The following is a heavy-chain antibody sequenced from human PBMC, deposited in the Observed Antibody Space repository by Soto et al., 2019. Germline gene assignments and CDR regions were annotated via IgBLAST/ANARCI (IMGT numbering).Heavy chain of an antibody. D-gene: IGHD4-17*01. CDR2: ISSSNSYT. CDR1: GFTFSDYY. Sequence: QVQLVESGGGLVKPGGSLRLSCAASGFTFSDYYMSWIRQAPGKGLEWVSYISSSNSYTNYADSVKGRFTISRDNAKNSLYLQMNSLRAEDTAVYYCARSNYGDYYYYGMDVWGQGTTVTVSS. V-gene: IGHV3-11*05. CDR3: ARSNYGDYYYYGMDV. J-gene: IGHJ6*02.